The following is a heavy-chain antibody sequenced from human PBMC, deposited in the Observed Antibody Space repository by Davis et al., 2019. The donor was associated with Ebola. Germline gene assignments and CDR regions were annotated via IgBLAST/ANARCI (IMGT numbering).Heavy chain of an antibody. J-gene: IGHJ6*02. CDR2: IYTSGST. V-gene: IGHV4-4*07. Sequence: PSETLSLTCAVYGGSFSGYYWSWIRQPAGKGLEWIGRIYTSGSTNYNPSLKSRVTMSVDTSKNQFSLKLSSVTAADTAVYYCARDIPNDWLFQLPRGNYYYYGMDVWGQGTTVTVSS. D-gene: IGHD2-2*01. CDR3: ARDIPNDWLFQLPRGNYYYYGMDV. CDR1: GGSFSGYY.